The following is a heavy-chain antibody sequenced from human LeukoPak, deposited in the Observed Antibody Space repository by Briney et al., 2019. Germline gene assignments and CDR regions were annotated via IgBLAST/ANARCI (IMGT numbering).Heavy chain of an antibody. CDR2: MNPNSGNT. CDR1: GYTFTSYD. CDR3: ARGRYGFDIDY. Sequence: GASVKLSFKSSGYTFTSYDINWVRQATGQGLEWMGWMNPNSGNTGYAQKFPGRVTITRNTSISTAYMELSSLSLEAEAVYYWARGRYGFDIDYWGQGTLVTVSS. V-gene: IGHV1-8*03. D-gene: IGHD3-10*01. J-gene: IGHJ4*02.